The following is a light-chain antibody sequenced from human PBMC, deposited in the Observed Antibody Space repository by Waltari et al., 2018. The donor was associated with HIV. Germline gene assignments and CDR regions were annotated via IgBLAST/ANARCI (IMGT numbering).Light chain of an antibody. V-gene: IGKV3-15*01. CDR2: GAS. CDR3: QQYNSWPLT. Sequence: ETVITQSPGALSVSPGERVNLSCRASQSVSTNLAWYQQKPGQPPRLLIYGASARATDGPARFSGSGSGTEFNLTIAALRSEDLAVYFCQQYNSWPLTFGPGSKVNIK. J-gene: IGKJ3*01. CDR1: QSVSTN.